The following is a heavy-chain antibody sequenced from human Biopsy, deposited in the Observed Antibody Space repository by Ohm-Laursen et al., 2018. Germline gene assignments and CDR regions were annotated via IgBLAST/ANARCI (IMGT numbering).Heavy chain of an antibody. Sequence: SDTLSLTCVVSGYSISSDYRWGWIRQPPGKGLEWIGYIYYTGSTNYNPSLKGRVTISVDTSMNHLSLRLTSVTAADTAVYYCARHAPSYSGSYWRYFDLWGRGTLVTVSS. CDR1: GYSISSDYR. D-gene: IGHD1-26*01. CDR3: ARHAPSYSGSYWRYFDL. J-gene: IGHJ2*01. V-gene: IGHV4-59*08. CDR2: IYYTGST.